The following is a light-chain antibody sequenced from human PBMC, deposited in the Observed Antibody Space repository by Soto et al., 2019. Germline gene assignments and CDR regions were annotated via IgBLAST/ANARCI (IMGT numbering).Light chain of an antibody. CDR3: SSYRASSTTHYV. CDR2: DVS. CDR1: SSDVGGYNY. Sequence: QSALTQPASLSGSPGQSITISCTGTSSDVGGYNYVSWYQQHPGKGPKLMIYDVSNRPSGVSNRFSGSKSGNTASLTISGLQAEDEADYYCSSYRASSTTHYVFGTGTEVTVL. J-gene: IGLJ1*01. V-gene: IGLV2-14*03.